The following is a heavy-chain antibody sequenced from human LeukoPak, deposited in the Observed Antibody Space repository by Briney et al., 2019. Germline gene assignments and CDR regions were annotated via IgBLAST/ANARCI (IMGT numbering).Heavy chain of an antibody. D-gene: IGHD2-15*01. V-gene: IGHV3-21*01. CDR2: ISSSSSYI. Sequence: GGSLRLSCAASGFTFSRNGMNWVRQAPGKGLEWVSSISSSSSYIYYADSVKGRFTISRDNAKNSLYLQMNSLRAEDTAVYYCARDRGPDCSGGSCYSGVADYWGQGTLVTVSS. CDR3: ARDRGPDCSGGSCYSGVADY. CDR1: GFTFSRNG. J-gene: IGHJ4*02.